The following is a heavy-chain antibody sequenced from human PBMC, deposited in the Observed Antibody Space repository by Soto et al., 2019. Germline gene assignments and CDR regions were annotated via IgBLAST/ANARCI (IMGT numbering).Heavy chain of an antibody. D-gene: IGHD3-22*01. Sequence: GGSLRLSCAASGFTFSTYAMNWVRQAPGKGLEWVSGISGSGDSTYYADSVKGRFTISRDNGKNSLFLQMNSLRDEDTAVYYCARVVVVIPPGYYYAMDVWGQGTTVTVSS. V-gene: IGHV3-23*01. CDR2: ISGSGDST. J-gene: IGHJ6*01. CDR1: GFTFSTYA. CDR3: ARVVVVIPPGYYYAMDV.